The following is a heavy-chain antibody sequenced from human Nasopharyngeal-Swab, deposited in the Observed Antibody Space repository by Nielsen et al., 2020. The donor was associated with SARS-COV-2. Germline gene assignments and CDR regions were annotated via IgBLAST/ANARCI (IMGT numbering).Heavy chain of an antibody. CDR2: IYSGDTT. CDR1: GFSVSSNY. D-gene: IGHD1-26*01. J-gene: IGHJ4*02. Sequence: GESLKISCEASGFSVSSNYMTWVRQAPGKGLDWVSIIYSGDTTYYADSVKGRFTISRDTSKNTLYLQMNNLRVDDTAIYYCARLGSIVGGTPLDYWGQGTLVTVSS. V-gene: IGHV3-53*01. CDR3: ARLGSIVGGTPLDY.